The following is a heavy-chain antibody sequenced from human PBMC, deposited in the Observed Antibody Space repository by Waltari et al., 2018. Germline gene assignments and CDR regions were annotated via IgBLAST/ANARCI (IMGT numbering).Heavy chain of an antibody. D-gene: IGHD4-17*01. V-gene: IGHV3-53*01. J-gene: IGHJ4*02. CDR1: GFTVSSNY. Sequence: EVQLVESGGGLIQPGGSLRLPCAASGFTVSSNYMSWVRQAPGKGLEWVSVIYSGGSTYYADSVKSRFTISRDNSKNTLYLQMNRLRAEDTAVYYCARDYQDYGDLNWGQGTLVTVSS. CDR2: IYSGGST. CDR3: ARDYQDYGDLN.